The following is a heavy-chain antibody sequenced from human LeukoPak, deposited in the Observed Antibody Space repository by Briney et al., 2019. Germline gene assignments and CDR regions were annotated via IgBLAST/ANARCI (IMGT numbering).Heavy chain of an antibody. Sequence: SETLSLTCTVSGGSISSYYWSWIRQPPGKGLEWIGYIYYSGSTNYNPSLKSRVTISVDTSKNQFSLKLGSVTAADTAVYYCARDKEDAFDIWGQGTMVTVSS. J-gene: IGHJ3*02. V-gene: IGHV4-59*01. CDR1: GGSISSYY. CDR2: IYYSGST. CDR3: ARDKEDAFDI.